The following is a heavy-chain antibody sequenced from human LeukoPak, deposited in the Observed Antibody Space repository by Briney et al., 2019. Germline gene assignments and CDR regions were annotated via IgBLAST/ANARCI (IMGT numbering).Heavy chain of an antibody. Sequence: PSETLSLTCAVSGYSISSGYYWGWIRQPPGKGLEWIGSIYHSGSTYYNPSLKSRVTISVDTSKNQFSLKLSSVTAADTAVYYCARRERFVVVPAAIPGFDPWGQGTLVTVSS. CDR3: ARRERFVVVPAAIPGFDP. D-gene: IGHD2-2*01. J-gene: IGHJ5*02. CDR2: IYHSGST. CDR1: GYSISSGYY. V-gene: IGHV4-38-2*01.